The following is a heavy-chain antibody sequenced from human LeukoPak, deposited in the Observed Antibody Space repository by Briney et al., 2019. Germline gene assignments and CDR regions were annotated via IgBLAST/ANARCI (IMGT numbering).Heavy chain of an antibody. V-gene: IGHV3-23*01. J-gene: IGHJ4*02. D-gene: IGHD5-18*01. CDR2: ISGSGGST. CDR3: AKKPSGYTYGGYFDY. Sequence: TGGSLRLSCAASGFTVSSNYMSWVRQAPGKGLEWVSAISGSGGSTYYADSVKGRFTISRDNSKNTLNLQMNSLRVEDTAVYYCAKKPSGYTYGGYFDYWGQGTLVTVSS. CDR1: GFTVSSNY.